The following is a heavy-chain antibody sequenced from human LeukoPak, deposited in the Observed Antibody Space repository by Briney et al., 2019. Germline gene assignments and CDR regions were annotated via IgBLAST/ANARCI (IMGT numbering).Heavy chain of an antibody. Sequence: PGGSLRLSCAASGFTFSSYAMHWVRQAPGKGLEWVAVISYDGSKKYYADSVKGRFTISRDNSKNTLYLQMNSLRAEDTAVCYCARGARDYGDSNWFDPWGRGTLVTVSS. V-gene: IGHV3-30-3*01. CDR1: GFTFSSYA. CDR2: ISYDGSKK. CDR3: ARGARDYGDSNWFDP. J-gene: IGHJ5*02. D-gene: IGHD4-17*01.